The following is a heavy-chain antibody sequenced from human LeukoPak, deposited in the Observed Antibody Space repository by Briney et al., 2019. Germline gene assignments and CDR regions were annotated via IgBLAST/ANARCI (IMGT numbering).Heavy chain of an antibody. CDR1: GFTFSSYC. Sequence: GGSLRLSYAPSGFTFSSYCMSWVRQAPGKGLEWVANIKQDGSEKYYVDSVKGRFTISRDNAKNSLYLQMNSLRAEDTAVYYCARSYYDSSGYPSHAFDIWGQGTMVTVSS. V-gene: IGHV3-7*01. CDR3: ARSYYDSSGYPSHAFDI. CDR2: IKQDGSEK. D-gene: IGHD3-22*01. J-gene: IGHJ3*02.